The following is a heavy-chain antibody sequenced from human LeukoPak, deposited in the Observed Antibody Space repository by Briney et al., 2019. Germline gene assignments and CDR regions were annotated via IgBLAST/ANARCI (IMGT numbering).Heavy chain of an antibody. CDR1: GGSFSGYY. D-gene: IGHD3-16*01. CDR2: INHSGST. CDR3: ARDDDGTDY. V-gene: IGHV4-34*01. Sequence: SETLSLTCAVYGGSFSGYYWSWIRQPPGKGLEWIGEINHSGSTNYNPSLKSRVTTSVDTSKNQFSLKLSSVTAADTAVYYCARDDDGTDYWGQGTLVTVSS. J-gene: IGHJ4*02.